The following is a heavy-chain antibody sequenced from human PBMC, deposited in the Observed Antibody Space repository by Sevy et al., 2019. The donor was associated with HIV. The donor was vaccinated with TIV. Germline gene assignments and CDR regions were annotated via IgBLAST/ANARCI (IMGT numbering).Heavy chain of an antibody. CDR1: GFTFSNYW. CDR3: ARGPYYRDTNTYFFMHY. V-gene: IGHV3-74*01. D-gene: IGHD3-22*01. Sequence: GGSLRLSCAGSGFTFSNYWMHRVRQAPWKGLVWVSRINSDGSSTSYADSVTGRFTISRDNAKNTLYLQMNSLRAEDTAVYYCARGPYYRDTNTYFFMHYWGQGTLVTVSS. J-gene: IGHJ4*02. CDR2: INSDGSST.